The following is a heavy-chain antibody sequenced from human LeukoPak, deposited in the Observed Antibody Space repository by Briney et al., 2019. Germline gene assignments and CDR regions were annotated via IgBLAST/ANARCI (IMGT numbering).Heavy chain of an antibody. CDR2: IYYSGST. CDR1: GGSISSYY. Sequence: SETLSLTCTVSGGSISSYYWSWIRQPPGKGLEWIGYIYYSGSTNYNPSLKSRVTISVDTSKNQFSLKLSSVTAADTAVYYCARDEDLGYFDLWGRGTLVTVSS. CDR3: ARDEDLGYFDL. J-gene: IGHJ2*01. V-gene: IGHV4-59*01.